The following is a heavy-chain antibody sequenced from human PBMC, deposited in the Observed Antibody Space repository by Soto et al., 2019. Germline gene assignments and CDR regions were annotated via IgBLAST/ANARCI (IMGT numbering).Heavy chain of an antibody. V-gene: IGHV1-8*01. Sequence: ASVKASCKASGDTFTSYDINWVRQATGQGLEWMGWMNPNSGNTGYAQKFQGRVTMTRNTSISTAYMELSSLRSEDTAVYYCARNYDILTGFDPWGQGTLVTVSS. CDR3: ARNYDILTGFDP. CDR1: GDTFTSYD. D-gene: IGHD3-9*01. J-gene: IGHJ5*02. CDR2: MNPNSGNT.